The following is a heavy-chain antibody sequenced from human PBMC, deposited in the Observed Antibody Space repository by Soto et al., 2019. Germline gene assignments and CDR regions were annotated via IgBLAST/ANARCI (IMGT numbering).Heavy chain of an antibody. CDR3: ARGGTGSIDLFDP. D-gene: IGHD1-1*01. J-gene: IGHJ5*02. CDR2: IRGGGITT. Sequence: EVQLLESGGGLVQPGGSLRLSCAAPGFTFSNYAMSWVRQAPGKGLEWVSTIRGGGITTYYADPVKGRFTISRDNSKNTLYMQMNRLRVEDTAVYYCARGGTGSIDLFDPWGQGTLVTVSS. CDR1: GFTFSNYA. V-gene: IGHV3-23*01.